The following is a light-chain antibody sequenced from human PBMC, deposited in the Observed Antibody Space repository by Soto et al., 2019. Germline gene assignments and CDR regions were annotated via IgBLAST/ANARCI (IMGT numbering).Light chain of an antibody. J-gene: IGKJ1*01. CDR3: KQATHVSAYP. Sequence: DVVMPQSPLSLPVTLGQPASISCRSSQSLVHRDGNPYLNWFHQRPGQSARRLLYKGSNRVSGVPARCRGSGPSADLTLKISGVDDEDVGVYNCKQATHVSAYPFGYGNKV. V-gene: IGKV2-30*02. CDR1: QSLVHRDGNPY. CDR2: KGS.